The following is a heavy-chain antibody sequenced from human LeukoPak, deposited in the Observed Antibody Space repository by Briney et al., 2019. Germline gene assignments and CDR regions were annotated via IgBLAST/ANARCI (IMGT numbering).Heavy chain of an antibody. J-gene: IGHJ6*03. CDR3: ARGSHCTGTSCYIGDFFHYMDV. V-gene: IGHV3-23*01. Sequence: PGGSLRLSCAASAFTFSNYAMTWVRQVPGQGLEWVSAISGSGGSAYYSGSVRGRFTISRDNDENTLFLEMNSLRVDDTAVYYCARGSHCTGTSCYIGDFFHYMDVWGQGTTVTVSS. CDR1: AFTFSNYA. CDR2: ISGSGGSA. D-gene: IGHD2-2*02.